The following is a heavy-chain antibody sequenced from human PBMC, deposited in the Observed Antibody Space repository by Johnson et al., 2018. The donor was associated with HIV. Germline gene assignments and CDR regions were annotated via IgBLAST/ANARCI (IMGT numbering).Heavy chain of an antibody. CDR3: ARQTLRAVDI. CDR2: ISYDGSNK. Sequence: QMQLLESGGGVVQPGRSLRLSCAASGFTFSSYAMHWVRQAPGKGLEWVAIISYDGSNKYYADSVKGRFTISRDNSKNTLYLQMNSLRAEDTAVYYCARQTLRAVDIWGQGKMVTVSS. J-gene: IGHJ3*02. V-gene: IGHV3-30-3*01. CDR1: GFTFSSYA.